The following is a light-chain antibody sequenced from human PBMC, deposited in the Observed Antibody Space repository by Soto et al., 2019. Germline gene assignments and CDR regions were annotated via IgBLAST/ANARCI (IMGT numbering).Light chain of an antibody. Sequence: DIQMTQSPSTLSASVGDRVTITCRASQSISSWLAWYQQKPGKAPKLLIYKASSLESGVPQRFSGSGSGTDFTLTINNLQAEDFATYYCLQEYNYPRTFGQGTKVDIK. CDR3: LQEYNYPRT. CDR2: KAS. CDR1: QSISSW. V-gene: IGKV1-5*03. J-gene: IGKJ1*01.